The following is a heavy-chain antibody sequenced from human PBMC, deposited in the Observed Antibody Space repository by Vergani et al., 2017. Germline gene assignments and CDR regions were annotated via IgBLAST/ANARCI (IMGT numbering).Heavy chain of an antibody. CDR2: ISWNSGSI. D-gene: IGHD3-3*01. CDR3: AKEGVEKDAFAI. Sequence: EVQLVESGGGLVQPGRSLRLSCAASGFTFDDYAMHWVRQAPGKGLEWVSGISWNSGSIGYADSVKGRFTISRDNAKNSLYLQMNSLRAEDTALYYCAKEGVEKDAFAIWGQGTMVTVSS. V-gene: IGHV3-9*01. CDR1: GFTFDDYA. J-gene: IGHJ3*02.